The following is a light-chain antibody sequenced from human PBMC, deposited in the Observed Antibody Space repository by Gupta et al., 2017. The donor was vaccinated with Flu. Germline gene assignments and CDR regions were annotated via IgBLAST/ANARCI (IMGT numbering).Light chain of an antibody. CDR3: QAWETYSSCV. CDR2: QDN. J-gene: IGLJ1*01. CDR1: KLGDKY. V-gene: IGLV3-1*01. Sequence: SYALTQPPSVSVSPGQTASITCSGDKLGDKYVCWYQQKPGQSPLLVIYQDNKRPSGIPGRFSGSNSGNTATLTISGTQAMDEADYYCQAWETYSSCVFGAGTKVTVL.